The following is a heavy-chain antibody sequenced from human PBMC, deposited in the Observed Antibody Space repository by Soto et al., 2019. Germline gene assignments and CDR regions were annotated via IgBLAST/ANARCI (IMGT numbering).Heavy chain of an antibody. CDR1: GGSISSGDYY. V-gene: IGHV4-30-4*01. Sequence: PSETLSLTCTVSGGSISSGDYYWSWIRQPPGKGLEWIGYIYYSGSTYCNPSLKSRVTISEDTSKNQFSLKLRSVTAADTDVNKWEKIWGASLVPGGKEPRATVP. CDR3: EKIWGASLVP. CDR2: IYYSGST. D-gene: IGHD1-26*01. J-gene: IGHJ5*02.